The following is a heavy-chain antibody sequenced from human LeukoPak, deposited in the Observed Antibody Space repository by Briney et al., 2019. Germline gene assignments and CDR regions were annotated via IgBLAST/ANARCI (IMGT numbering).Heavy chain of an antibody. V-gene: IGHV3-11*04. J-gene: IGHJ3*02. CDR3: ARPNSFDI. CDR1: GFTFSDYY. CDR2: ISASGDTT. Sequence: GGSLRLSCAASGFTFSDYYMSWIRQAPGKGLEWVSYISASGDTTHYADSVKGRFTISRDNAQNSVFLQMNSLRAEDTAIYYCARPNSFDIWGQGTMVTVPS.